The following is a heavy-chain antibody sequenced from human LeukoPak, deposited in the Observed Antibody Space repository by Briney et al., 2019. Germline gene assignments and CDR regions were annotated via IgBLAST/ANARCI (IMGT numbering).Heavy chain of an antibody. CDR1: GYTFTSYG. J-gene: IGHJ4*02. D-gene: IGHD3-10*01. V-gene: IGHV1-18*01. CDR3: ARLEVRGVIKYYFDY. CDR2: INTYNGNT. Sequence: ASVKVSCKASGYTFTSYGISWVRQAPGQGLEWMGWINTYNGNTNYAQKLQGRVTMTTDTSTSTAYMELRSLRSDDTAVYYCARLEVRGVIKYYFDYWGQGTLVTVSS.